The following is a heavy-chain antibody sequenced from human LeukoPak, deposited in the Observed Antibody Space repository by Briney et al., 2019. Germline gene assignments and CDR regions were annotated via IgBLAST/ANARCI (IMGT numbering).Heavy chain of an antibody. CDR1: GYTFTSYY. V-gene: IGHV1-46*01. J-gene: IGHJ3*02. CDR2: INPSGGST. D-gene: IGHD1-26*01. CDR3: ARVGGSGFAFDI. Sequence: GASVKVSCKASGYTFTSYYMHWVRQAPGQGLEWMGIINPSGGSTSYAQKFQGRVTMTRDMSTSTVYMELSSLRSEDTAVYYCARVGGSGFAFDIWGQGTVVAVSS.